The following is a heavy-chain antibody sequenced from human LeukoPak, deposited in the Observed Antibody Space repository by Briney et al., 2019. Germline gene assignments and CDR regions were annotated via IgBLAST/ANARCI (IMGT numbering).Heavy chain of an antibody. CDR1: GFTFSSYS. J-gene: IGHJ4*02. CDR3: ARAPTSLIGNY. V-gene: IGHV3-48*04. D-gene: IGHD3-10*01. Sequence: GGSLRLSCAASGFTFSSYSMNWVRQAPGKGLEWVSYISSSSSTIYYADSVKGRFTISRDNAKNSLYLQMNSLRAEDTAVYYCARAPTSLIGNYWGQGTLVTVSS. CDR2: ISSSSSTI.